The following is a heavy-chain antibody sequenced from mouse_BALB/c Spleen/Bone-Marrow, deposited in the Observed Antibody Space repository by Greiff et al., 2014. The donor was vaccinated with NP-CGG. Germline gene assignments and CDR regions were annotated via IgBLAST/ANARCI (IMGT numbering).Heavy chain of an antibody. D-gene: IGHD2-14*01. CDR1: GFNIKDTY. V-gene: IGHV14-3*02. Sequence: EVQLQQSGAELVKPGASVELSCTASGFNIKDTYMHWVKQRPEQGLEWIGRIDPANGNTKYDPKFQGKATITADTSSNTAYLQLSSLTSEDTAVYYCASYRYGWYFDVWGAGTMVTVSS. CDR3: ASYRYGWYFDV. CDR2: IDPANGNT. J-gene: IGHJ1*01.